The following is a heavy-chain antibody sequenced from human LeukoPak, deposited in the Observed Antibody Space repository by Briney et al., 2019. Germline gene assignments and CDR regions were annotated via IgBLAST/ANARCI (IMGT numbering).Heavy chain of an antibody. J-gene: IGHJ4*02. CDR2: MNPNSGNT. CDR1: GYTFTSYD. CDR3: ARGRIVATSTSLAIY. V-gene: IGHV1-8*01. Sequence: GASVKVSCRASGYTFTSYDINWVRQATGQGLEWMGWMNPNSGNTGYAQKFQGRVTMTRNTSISTAYMELSSLRSEDTAVYYCARGRIVATSTSLAIYWGQGTLVTVSS. D-gene: IGHD5-12*01.